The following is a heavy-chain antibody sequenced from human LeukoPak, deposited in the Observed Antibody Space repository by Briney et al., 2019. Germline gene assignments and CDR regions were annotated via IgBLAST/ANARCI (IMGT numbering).Heavy chain of an antibody. Sequence: PSETLSLTCTVSGGSISGYSWSWIRQPPGKGLECIGYIYYSGSTTYNPSLKRRVKISVDTSNIQLSLSLSSGTAADTAVYYCARAKLTNLFDPWGQGTLVTVSS. CDR1: GGSISGYS. D-gene: IGHD1-1*01. V-gene: IGHV4-59*01. CDR2: IYYSGST. J-gene: IGHJ5*02. CDR3: ARAKLTNLFDP.